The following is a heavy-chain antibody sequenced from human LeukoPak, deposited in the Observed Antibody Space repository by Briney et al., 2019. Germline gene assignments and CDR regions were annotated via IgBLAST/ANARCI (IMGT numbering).Heavy chain of an antibody. J-gene: IGHJ3*02. CDR1: GYSFTNYW. D-gene: IGHD3-22*01. Sequence: GESLKISCKGSGYSFTNYWIGWVRQMPGKGLEWMGIIYPGDSDTRYSPSFQGQVTISADKSISTAYLQWSSLKASDTAMYYCARRSSSGYYAFDIWGQGTMVTVSS. CDR2: IYPGDSDT. V-gene: IGHV5-51*01. CDR3: ARRSSSGYYAFDI.